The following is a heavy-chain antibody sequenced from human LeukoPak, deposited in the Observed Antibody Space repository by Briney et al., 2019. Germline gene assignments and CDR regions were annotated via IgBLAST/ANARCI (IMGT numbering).Heavy chain of an antibody. CDR2: IYYSGST. CDR1: GGSISSGGYY. Sequence: PSQTLSLTCTVSGGSISSGGYYWSWIRQHPGKGLEWIGYIYYSGSTYYNPSLKSRVTISVDTSKNQFSLKLSSVTAADTAVYYCARVVSYGDYVGYYFDYWGQGTLVTVSS. CDR3: ARVVSYGDYVGYYFDY. V-gene: IGHV4-31*03. J-gene: IGHJ4*02. D-gene: IGHD4-17*01.